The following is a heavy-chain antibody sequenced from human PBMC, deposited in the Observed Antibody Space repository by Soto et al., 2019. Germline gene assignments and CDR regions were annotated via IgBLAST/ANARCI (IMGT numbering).Heavy chain of an antibody. J-gene: IGHJ3*02. V-gene: IGHV3-7*03. CDR3: ARGGRRSGSYADAFDI. CDR1: GFTFSSYS. Sequence: GGSLRLSCAASGFTFSSYSMSWVRQSPGKGLEWVANIKEEGSEKYYVDSVKGRFTISRDNAKNSLSLQMNSLKSDDTAVDYCARGGRRSGSYADAFDIWGQGTMVTVSS. CDR2: IKEEGSEK. D-gene: IGHD1-26*01.